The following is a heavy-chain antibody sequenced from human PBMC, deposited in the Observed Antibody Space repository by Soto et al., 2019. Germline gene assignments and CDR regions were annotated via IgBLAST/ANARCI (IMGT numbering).Heavy chain of an antibody. Sequence: GSLRLSCVASGMTFGSRAIGWVRQAPGGGLEWVSTITDNGGDTKSADSVRGRFTISRDNSKNTLYLQMSSMRAEDSAVYYCARGSTDSYPGSRIFDFWGRGTLVTGSS. CDR3: ARGSTDSYPGSRIFDF. D-gene: IGHD3-10*01. CDR2: ITDNGGDT. V-gene: IGHV3-23*01. CDR1: GMTFGSRA. J-gene: IGHJ4*02.